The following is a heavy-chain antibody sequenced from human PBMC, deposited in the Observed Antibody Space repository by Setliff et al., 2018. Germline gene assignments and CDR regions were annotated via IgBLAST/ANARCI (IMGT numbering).Heavy chain of an antibody. CDR2: INYSGST. CDR1: GGAVSGDY. Sequence: PSETLSLTCSVPGGAVSGDYWTWIRQPPGKGLEYIGYINYSGSTNYNPSLKSRLTISVDTAKNQFSLKLTSVTAADTAVYYCARTGTYRYFDYWGQGTLVTVSS. V-gene: IGHV4-59*08. CDR3: ARTGTYRYFDY. D-gene: IGHD1-1*01. J-gene: IGHJ4*02.